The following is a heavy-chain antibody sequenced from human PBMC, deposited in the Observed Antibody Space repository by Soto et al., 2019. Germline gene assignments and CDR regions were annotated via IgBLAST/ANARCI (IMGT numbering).Heavy chain of an antibody. CDR2: IWYDGSNE. J-gene: IGHJ6*02. Sequence: QVQLVESGGGVVQPGRSLRLSCAASGFTFSSYGMHWVRQAPGKGPEWVAVIWYDGSNEYYGDSVKGRFTISRDNSKDTPYLQRNSLRAEDTAVYYCARSGDYDYIYAMDDWGQGTTLTVSS. CDR1: GFTFSSYG. D-gene: IGHD4-17*01. V-gene: IGHV3-33*01. CDR3: ARSGDYDYIYAMDD.